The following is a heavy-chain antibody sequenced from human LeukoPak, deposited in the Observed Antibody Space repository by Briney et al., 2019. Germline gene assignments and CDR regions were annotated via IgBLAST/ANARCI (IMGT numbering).Heavy chain of an antibody. J-gene: IGHJ4*02. CDR1: GFTFSSYA. D-gene: IGHD3-3*01. CDR3: ARESLNYDFWSGYFYDY. Sequence: PGGSLRLSCAASGFTFSSYAMHWVRQAPGKGLEWVAVISYDGSNKYYADSVKGRFTISRDNSKNTLYLQMNSLRSDDTAVYYCARESLNYDFWSGYFYDYWGQGTLVTVSS. V-gene: IGHV3-30-3*01. CDR2: ISYDGSNK.